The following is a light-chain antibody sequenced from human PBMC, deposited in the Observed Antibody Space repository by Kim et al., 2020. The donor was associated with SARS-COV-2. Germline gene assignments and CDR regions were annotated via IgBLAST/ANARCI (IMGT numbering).Light chain of an antibody. V-gene: IGKV1-27*01. CDR3: QKYNSAPWT. CDR1: QDIANA. CDR2: AAS. Sequence: ASGGDRVPITCRASQDIANALAWYQQKPGKVPKLLIYAASTLQSGVPSRFSGSGSGTQYTLTIGSLQTEDVATYYCQKYNSAPWTFGPGTKVDIK. J-gene: IGKJ1*01.